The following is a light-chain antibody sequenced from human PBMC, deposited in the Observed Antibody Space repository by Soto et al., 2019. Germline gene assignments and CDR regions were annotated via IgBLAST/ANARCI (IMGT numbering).Light chain of an antibody. V-gene: IGLV2-14*01. Sequence: QSVLTQPASVSGSPGQSITISCSGTTSDVGGYNHVSWYQQHPGRAPKLMIYEVTDRPSGVSDRFSGSKSGNTASLTISGLQAEDEADYYCSSYTTSRTLVFGTGTKLTVL. CDR3: SSYTTSRTLV. CDR1: TSDVGGYNH. CDR2: EVT. J-gene: IGLJ1*01.